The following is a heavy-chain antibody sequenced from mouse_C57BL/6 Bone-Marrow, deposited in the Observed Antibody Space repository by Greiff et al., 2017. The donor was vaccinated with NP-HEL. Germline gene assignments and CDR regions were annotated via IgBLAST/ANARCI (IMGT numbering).Heavy chain of an antibody. J-gene: IGHJ4*01. V-gene: IGHV1-69*01. Sequence: QVQLQQPGAELVMPGASVKLSCKASGYTFTSYWMHWVKQRPGQGLEWIGEIDPSDSYTNYNQKLKGKSTLTVDKSSSTAYMQLSSLTSEDSAVYYCARWLLLYYAMDYWGQGTSVTVSS. CDR2: IDPSDSYT. CDR3: ARWLLLYYAMDY. D-gene: IGHD2-3*01. CDR1: GYTFTSYW.